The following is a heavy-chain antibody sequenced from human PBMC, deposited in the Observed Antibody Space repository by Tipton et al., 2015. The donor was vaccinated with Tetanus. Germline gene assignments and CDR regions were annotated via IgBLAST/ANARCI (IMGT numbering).Heavy chain of an antibody. CDR1: GYTFTGYY. J-gene: IGHJ2*01. D-gene: IGHD3-22*01. CDR2: IKPNSGGT. Sequence: QLVQSGAEVKKPGASVKVSCKASGYTFTGYYMHWVRQAPGQGLEWMGWIKPNSGGTNYAQKFQGWVTMTRDTSISTAYMELSRLRSDDTAVYYCARYYYDSSGLYWYFDLWGRGTLVTVSS. CDR3: ARYYYDSSGLYWYFDL. V-gene: IGHV1-2*04.